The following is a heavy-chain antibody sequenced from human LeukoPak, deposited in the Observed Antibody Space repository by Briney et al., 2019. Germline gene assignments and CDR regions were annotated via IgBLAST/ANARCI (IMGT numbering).Heavy chain of an antibody. V-gene: IGHV1-18*01. Sequence: ASVKVACKASGYTFTSYGISWVRQAPGQGLEWMGWISAYNGNTNYAQKLQGRVTMTTDTSTSTAYMELRSLRSADTAVYYCARDKTGTAAFDIWGQRKMVTVSS. J-gene: IGHJ3*02. CDR2: ISAYNGNT. D-gene: IGHD1-1*01. CDR3: ARDKTGTAAFDI. CDR1: GYTFTSYG.